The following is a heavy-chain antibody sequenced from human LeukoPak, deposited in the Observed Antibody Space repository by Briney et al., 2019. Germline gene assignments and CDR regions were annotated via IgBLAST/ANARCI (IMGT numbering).Heavy chain of an antibody. V-gene: IGHV3-74*01. Sequence: PGGSLRLSCAASGFRFSYHDMRWVRQAPGKGLLWVSRINSDGRSTTYADSVKGRFTVSRDNAKNTLYLQMNSLRAEDTAVYYCARGGGYYNFWSGDYYHYYYYMDVWGKGTTVTVSS. D-gene: IGHD3-3*01. CDR1: GFRFSYHD. CDR2: INSDGRST. J-gene: IGHJ6*03. CDR3: ARGGGYYNFWSGDYYHYYYYMDV.